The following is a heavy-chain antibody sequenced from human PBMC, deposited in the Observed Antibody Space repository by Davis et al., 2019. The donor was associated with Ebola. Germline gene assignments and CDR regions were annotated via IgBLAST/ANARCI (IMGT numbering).Heavy chain of an antibody. V-gene: IGHV1-69*02. CDR3: ARGLQLLYV. CDR1: GDTFRTYT. J-gene: IGHJ3*01. D-gene: IGHD2/OR15-2a*01. Sequence: SVKVSCKASGDTFRTYTVAWVRQAPGQGLEWMGRIIPILGIADYAQNFQGRVTITADKSTSTAYMELSSLRSEDTAVYYCARGLQLLYVWGQGTLVTVSS. CDR2: IIPILGIA.